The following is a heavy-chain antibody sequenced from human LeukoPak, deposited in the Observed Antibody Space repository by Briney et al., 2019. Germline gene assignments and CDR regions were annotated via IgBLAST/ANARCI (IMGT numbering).Heavy chain of an antibody. CDR3: ARQPDIVVVPAAIHFDY. CDR1: GYTFTGYY. Sequence: GASVKVSCKASGYTFTGYYMHWGRQAPGQGLEWMGWINPNSGGTNYAQKFQGRVTMTRDTSISTAYVELRRLRSDDTAVYYCARQPDIVVVPAAIHFDYWGQGTLVTVSS. CDR2: INPNSGGT. D-gene: IGHD2-2*01. V-gene: IGHV1-2*02. J-gene: IGHJ4*02.